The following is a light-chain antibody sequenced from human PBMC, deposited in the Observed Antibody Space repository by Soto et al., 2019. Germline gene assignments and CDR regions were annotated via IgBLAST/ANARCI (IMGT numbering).Light chain of an antibody. CDR1: QSVSSSY. V-gene: IGKV3-20*01. Sequence: EIVLTQSPGTLSLSPGERATLSCRASQSVSSSYLAWYQQKPGQAPRLLIYGASSRATGIPDRFSGSGSGTDCSITISRLEPEDFAVYYWQQYGSSPRTFGQGTKVEIK. CDR3: QQYGSSPRT. CDR2: GAS. J-gene: IGKJ1*01.